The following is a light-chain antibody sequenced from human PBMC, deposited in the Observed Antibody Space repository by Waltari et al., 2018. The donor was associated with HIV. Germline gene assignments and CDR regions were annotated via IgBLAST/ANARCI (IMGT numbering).Light chain of an antibody. J-gene: IGLJ3*02. V-gene: IGLV10-54*01. CDR2: MNN. CDR3: SSWDSSLSAWV. CDR1: INNVGNQR. Sequence: QSGLTQPPSVSTPVRPTAILTSDGAINNVGNQRAAWLQQHQGRPPKLLSYMNNNPPSGVLGRSSSSKSADTDYLSISLLQSDDEADYFCSSWDSSLSAWVCGGGTRLTVL.